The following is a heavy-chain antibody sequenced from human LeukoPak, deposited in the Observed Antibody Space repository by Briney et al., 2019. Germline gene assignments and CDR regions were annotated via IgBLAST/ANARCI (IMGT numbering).Heavy chain of an antibody. D-gene: IGHD3-9*01. CDR2: ISAYNGNT. V-gene: IGHV1-18*01. CDR3: ARGGGVKVRYFDWSSFYYYYGMDV. Sequence: GASVKVSCKASGYTFTSYGISWVRQAPGQGLEWMGWISAYNGNTNYAQKLQGRVTMTTDTSTSTAYMELSSLRSEDTAVYYCARGGGVKVRYFDWSSFYYYYGMDVWGQGTTVTVSS. CDR1: GYTFTSYG. J-gene: IGHJ6*02.